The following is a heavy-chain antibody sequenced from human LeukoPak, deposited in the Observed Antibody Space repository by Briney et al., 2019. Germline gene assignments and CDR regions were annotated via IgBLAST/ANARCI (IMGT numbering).Heavy chain of an antibody. CDR1: GFTFSSYA. CDR3: AKDLFGGGYDFWSGYYTAGSGYYYGMDV. Sequence: GGSLRLSCAASGFTFSSYAMSWVRQAPGKGLEWVSAINGSGGSTYYADSVKGRFTISRDNSKNTLYLQMNSLRAEDTAVYYCAKDLFGGGYDFWSGYYTAGSGYYYGMDVWGQGTTVTVSS. V-gene: IGHV3-23*01. D-gene: IGHD3-3*01. CDR2: INGSGGST. J-gene: IGHJ6*02.